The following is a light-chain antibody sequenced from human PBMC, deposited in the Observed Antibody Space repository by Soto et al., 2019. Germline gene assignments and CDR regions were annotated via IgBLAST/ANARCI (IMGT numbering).Light chain of an antibody. J-gene: IGKJ2*01. CDR1: QSVSSRY. CDR2: GAS. Sequence: EIVLTQSPGTLSLSPGERATLSCRASQSVSSRYLAWYQQKPGQAPRLLIYGASNRATDIPDRFSGSGSGTDFTLTISRLEPEDFAVYFCQQYGRSPPLTFGQGTKVEIK. CDR3: QQYGRSPPLT. V-gene: IGKV3-20*01.